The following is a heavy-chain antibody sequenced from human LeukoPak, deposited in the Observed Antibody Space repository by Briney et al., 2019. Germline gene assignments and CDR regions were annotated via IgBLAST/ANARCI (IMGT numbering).Heavy chain of an antibody. CDR3: ASLTSDYDFWSGYYTGVDYFDY. CDR1: GGTFSSYA. CDR2: IIPIFGTA. Sequence: ASVKVSCKASGGTFSSYAISWVRQAPGQGLEWMGRIIPIFGTANYAQKFQGRVTITADKSTSTAYMELSSLRSEDTAVYYCASLTSDYDFWSGYYTGVDYFDYWGQGTLVTVSS. V-gene: IGHV1-69*06. J-gene: IGHJ4*02. D-gene: IGHD3-3*01.